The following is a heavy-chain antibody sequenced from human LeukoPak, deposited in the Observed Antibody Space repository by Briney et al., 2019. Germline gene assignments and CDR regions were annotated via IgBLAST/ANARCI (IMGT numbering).Heavy chain of an antibody. J-gene: IGHJ3*02. D-gene: IGHD4-23*01. Sequence: SVTLSLTCTVSGGSISSYYWSWIRQPPGKGPEWIGYFYYSGSTNYNPSLKSRVTISVDTSKSQFSLKLSSVTAADTAVYYCARDPATVVTGGAFDIWGQGTMVTVSS. V-gene: IGHV4-59*01. CDR2: FYYSGST. CDR1: GGSISSYY. CDR3: ARDPATVVTGGAFDI.